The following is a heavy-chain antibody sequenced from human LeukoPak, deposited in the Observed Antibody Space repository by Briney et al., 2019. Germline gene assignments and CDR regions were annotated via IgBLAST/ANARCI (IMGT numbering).Heavy chain of an antibody. D-gene: IGHD2-2*01. CDR3: ARLGYCSTTSCYYLDY. CDR1: GYGFTSYW. V-gene: IGHV5-51*01. J-gene: IGHJ4*02. Sequence: PGESLQISCKGAGYGFTSYWIGWGRRMPGKGGEGMGIIYPGDSDTRYSSSFQGQVTISADKSISTAYLQWSSLKASDTAMYYCARLGYCSTTSCYYLDYWGQGTLVTVSS. CDR2: IYPGDSDT.